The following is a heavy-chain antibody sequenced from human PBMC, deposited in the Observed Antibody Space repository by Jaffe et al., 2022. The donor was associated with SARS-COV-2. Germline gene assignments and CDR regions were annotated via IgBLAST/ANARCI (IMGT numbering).Heavy chain of an antibody. CDR1: GGSISSYY. J-gene: IGHJ3*02. D-gene: IGHD2-15*01. V-gene: IGHV4-59*08. CDR2: IYYSGST. CDR3: ARYSPLSDLGAFDI. Sequence: QVQLQESGPGLVKPSETLSLTCTVSGGSISSYYWSWIRQPPGKGLEWIGYIYYSGSTNYNPSLKSRVTISVDTSKNQFSLKLSSVTAADTAVYYCARYSPLSDLGAFDIWGQGTMVTVSS.